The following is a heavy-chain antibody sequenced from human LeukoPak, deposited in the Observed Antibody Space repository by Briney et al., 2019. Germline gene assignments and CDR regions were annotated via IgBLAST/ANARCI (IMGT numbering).Heavy chain of an antibody. J-gene: IGHJ4*02. V-gene: IGHV4-39*01. Sequence: SETLSLTCTVSGGSISSSSYYWGWIRQPPGKGLEWIGSIYYSGSTYYNPSLKSRVTISVDTSKNQFSLKLSSVTAADTAVYYCARDTFYGSGSHIFDYWGQGTLVTGSS. CDR1: GGSISSSSYY. CDR3: ARDTFYGSGSHIFDY. CDR2: IYYSGST. D-gene: IGHD3-10*01.